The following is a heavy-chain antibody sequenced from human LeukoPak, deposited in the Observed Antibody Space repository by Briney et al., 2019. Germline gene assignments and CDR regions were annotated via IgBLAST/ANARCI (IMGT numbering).Heavy chain of an antibody. CDR2: IHYSGST. Sequence: SETLSLTCIVSGGSLSSSSYYWGWIRQPPGKGLEWIGSIHYSGSTYYNPSLKSRITISVDTSKNQFSLKLSSVTAADTAVYYCARAGGGYNGLQYYYYMDVWGKGTTVTISS. V-gene: IGHV4-39*07. D-gene: IGHD5-24*01. CDR1: GGSLSSSSYY. CDR3: ARAGGGYNGLQYYYYMDV. J-gene: IGHJ6*03.